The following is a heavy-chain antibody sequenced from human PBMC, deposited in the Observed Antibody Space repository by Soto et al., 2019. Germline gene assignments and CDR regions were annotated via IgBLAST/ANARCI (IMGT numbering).Heavy chain of an antibody. Sequence: SETLSLTCTVSGGSISSSGYYWSWIRQHPGKGLEWIGHIYYSGSTYYNPSLKSRVTTSVDTSKNQFSLKLSSVTAADTAVYYCVRLRYCSSTSCHRFDPWGQGTLVTVSS. CDR3: VRLRYCSSTSCHRFDP. V-gene: IGHV4-31*03. CDR1: GGSISSSGYY. D-gene: IGHD2-2*02. J-gene: IGHJ5*02. CDR2: IYYSGST.